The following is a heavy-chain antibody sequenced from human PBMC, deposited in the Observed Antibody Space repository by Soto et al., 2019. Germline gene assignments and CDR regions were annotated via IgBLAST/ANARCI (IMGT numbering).Heavy chain of an antibody. CDR1: GFTFSDYY. V-gene: IGHV3-11*01. Sequence: GGSLRLSCAASGFTFSDYYMSWIRQAPGKGLEWVSYISSSGSTIYYADSVKGRFTISRDSAKNSLYLQMNSLRAEDTAVYYCAREKVEMATIGYYGMDVWGQGTTVTVSS. CDR2: ISSSGSTI. CDR3: AREKVEMATIGYYGMDV. D-gene: IGHD5-12*01. J-gene: IGHJ6*02.